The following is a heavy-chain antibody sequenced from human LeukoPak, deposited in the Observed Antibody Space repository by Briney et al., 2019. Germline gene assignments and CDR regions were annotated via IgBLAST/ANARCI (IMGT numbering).Heavy chain of an antibody. D-gene: IGHD3-3*01. J-gene: IGHJ2*01. V-gene: IGHV3-23*01. Sequence: GGSLRLSCAASGFTFSSYAMNWVRQAPGKGLEWVSVISPRSDSAFYADSLRGRFTISRDNSKNTLFLQMSSLRAEDTAVYYCAKGPRVFGVVLGLDWYFDLWGRGTLVTASS. CDR2: ISPRSDSA. CDR3: AKGPRVFGVVLGLDWYFDL. CDR1: GFTFSSYA.